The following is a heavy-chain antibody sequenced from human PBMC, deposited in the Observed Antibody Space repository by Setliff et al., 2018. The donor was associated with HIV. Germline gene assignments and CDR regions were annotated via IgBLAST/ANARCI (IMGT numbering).Heavy chain of an antibody. CDR3: ARYRYTWNYGKNYMDV. CDR1: GYTFTDYY. D-gene: IGHD1-7*01. CDR2: INPKSGGT. J-gene: IGHJ6*03. Sequence: ASVKVSCKASGYTFTDYYMHWVRQAPGQGLEWMGWINPKSGGTNSALKFQGRVTMTRDTSISTAYMELSRLRSDDTAVYYCARYRYTWNYGKNYMDVCGKGTTVTVSS. V-gene: IGHV1-2*02.